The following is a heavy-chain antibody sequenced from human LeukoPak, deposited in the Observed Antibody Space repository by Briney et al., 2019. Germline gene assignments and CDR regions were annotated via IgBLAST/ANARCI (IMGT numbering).Heavy chain of an antibody. Sequence: SETLSLTCTVSGGSISNYYWSWIRQPPGKGLEWIGYIYYSGSGSTNYNPSLKIRVTISVDTSKNQFSLKLSSVTAADTAVYYCARDKGYSGSYNYYYGMDVWGQGTTVTVSS. J-gene: IGHJ6*02. CDR2: IYYSGSGST. CDR1: GGSISNYY. V-gene: IGHV4-59*01. CDR3: ARDKGYSGSYNYYYGMDV. D-gene: IGHD1-26*01.